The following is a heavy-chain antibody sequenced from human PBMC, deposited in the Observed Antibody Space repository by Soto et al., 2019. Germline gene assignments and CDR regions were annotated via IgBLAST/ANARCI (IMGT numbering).Heavy chain of an antibody. V-gene: IGHV1-2*02. CDR2: INPNTGGT. D-gene: IGHD3-3*01. J-gene: IGHJ4*02. CDR3: ARAPFYFFDY. Sequence: ASVKVSCKTSGYTFTDHYLHWVRQAPGQGLEWMGWINPNTGGTNNAQKFQGRVTMTRDTSISTAYMELNRLISDDTAVYYCARAPFYFFDYWGQGTQVTGSS. CDR1: GYTFTDHY.